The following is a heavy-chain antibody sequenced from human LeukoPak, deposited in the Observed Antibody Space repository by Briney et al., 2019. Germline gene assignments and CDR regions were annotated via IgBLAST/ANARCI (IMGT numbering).Heavy chain of an antibody. Sequence: SGGSLRLSCAASGFTFSTYWMTWVRQTPGEGLEWVANINQDGSEKYYVDSVEGRFTISRDNAKNSLYLQMNRLRAEDTAVYHCARVGVGASLDALDIWGQGTMVTVSS. CDR3: ARVGVGASLDALDI. D-gene: IGHD2-8*01. CDR2: INQDGSEK. J-gene: IGHJ3*02. CDR1: GFTFSTYW. V-gene: IGHV3-7*01.